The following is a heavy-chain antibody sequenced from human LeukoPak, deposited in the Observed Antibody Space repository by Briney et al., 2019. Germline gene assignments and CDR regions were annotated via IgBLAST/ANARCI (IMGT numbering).Heavy chain of an antibody. Sequence: GGSLRLSCAAPGFTFSSYSMNWVRQAPGKGLEWVSSISSSSSYIYYADSVKGRFTISRGNAKNSLYLQMNSLRAEDTAVYYCARVGRGYCSSTSCGPFDYWGQGTLVTVSS. D-gene: IGHD2-2*01. CDR1: GFTFSSYS. J-gene: IGHJ4*02. CDR2: ISSSSSYI. V-gene: IGHV3-21*01. CDR3: ARVGRGYCSSTSCGPFDY.